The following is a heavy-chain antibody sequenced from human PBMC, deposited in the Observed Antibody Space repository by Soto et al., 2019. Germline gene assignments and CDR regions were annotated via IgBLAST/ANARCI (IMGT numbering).Heavy chain of an antibody. CDR1: GGNFNTHA. J-gene: IGHJ6*02. V-gene: IGHV1-69*13. D-gene: IGHD1-1*01. CDR2: IVPIYGIP. CDR3: ARGPNWNARYYSYGMDV. Sequence: GASVKVSCKTSGGNFNTHAISWVRQAPGHGFEWMGGIVPIYGIPSHAQKFQGRVTITADEPTTTVYMELSSLRSGDTAVYYCARGPNWNARYYSYGMDVWGQGTAATAAS.